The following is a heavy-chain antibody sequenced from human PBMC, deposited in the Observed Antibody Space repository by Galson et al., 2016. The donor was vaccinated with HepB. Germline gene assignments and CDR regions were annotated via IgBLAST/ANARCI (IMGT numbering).Heavy chain of an antibody. Sequence: LRLSCAASGFTFSSYSMSWVRQAPGKGLEWVSSIGYRGDGTDYAESVKGRFTISRDNSKNMLYLQMNSLRAEDTAVYYCARDAQQLLRGYYYGMDVWGQGTTVTVSS. J-gene: IGHJ6*01. V-gene: IGHV3-23*01. CDR2: IGYRGDGT. CDR1: GFTFSSYS. D-gene: IGHD1-1*01. CDR3: ARDAQQLLRGYYYGMDV.